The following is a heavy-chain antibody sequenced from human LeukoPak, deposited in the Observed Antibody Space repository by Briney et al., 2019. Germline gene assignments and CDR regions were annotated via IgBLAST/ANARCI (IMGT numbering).Heavy chain of an antibody. CDR1: GGSISTSSYY. CDR2: IYYSGST. CDR3: ARHRIAAADDAFEI. J-gene: IGHJ3*02. D-gene: IGHD6-13*01. V-gene: IGHV4-39*01. Sequence: PSEILSLTCTVSGGSISTSSYYWGWIRPPPGKGLEWIGTIYYSGSTYYNPSLKSRVTISVDTSKKLFSLKLSSVTAADTALYYCARHRIAAADDAFEIWGQGTMVTVSS.